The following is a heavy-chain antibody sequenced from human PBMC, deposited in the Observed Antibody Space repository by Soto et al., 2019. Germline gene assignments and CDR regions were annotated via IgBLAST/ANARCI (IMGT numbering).Heavy chain of an antibody. D-gene: IGHD6-19*01. CDR3: ARDQQWLVRFYFDF. V-gene: IGHV3-64*04. J-gene: IGHJ4*02. Sequence: PGGSLRLSCSASGFTFSSYAMHWVRQAPGKGLEYVSAISSNGGSTYYADSVKGRFTISRDNSKNTVYLQMNSLRAEDTAVYYCARDQQWLVRFYFDFWGQGTLVTVSS. CDR2: ISSNGGST. CDR1: GFTFSSYA.